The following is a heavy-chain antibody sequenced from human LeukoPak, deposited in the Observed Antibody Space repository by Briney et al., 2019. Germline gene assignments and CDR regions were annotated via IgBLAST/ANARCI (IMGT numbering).Heavy chain of an antibody. D-gene: IGHD3-22*01. CDR1: GGSIGSSGYY. CDR2: IYYSGST. CDR3: ARQEPPYYYDSSGDYYYGMDV. J-gene: IGHJ6*02. V-gene: IGHV4-39*01. Sequence: SETLSLTCTVSGGSIGSSGYYWGWIRQPPGKGLEWIGSIYYSGSTYYNPSLKSRVTISVDTSKNQFSLKLSSVTAADTAVYYCARQEPPYYYDSSGDYYYGMDVWGQGTTVTVSS.